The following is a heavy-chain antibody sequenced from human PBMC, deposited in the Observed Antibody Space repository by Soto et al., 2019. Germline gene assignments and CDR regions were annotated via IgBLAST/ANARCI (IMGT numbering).Heavy chain of an antibody. J-gene: IGHJ4*02. CDR1: GFTFSSYA. D-gene: IGHD3-16*02. CDR2: ISGSGGST. CDR3: AKGGSNWGSYRPHDY. Sequence: EVQLLESGGGLVQPGGSLRLSCAASGFTFSSYAMSWVRQAPGKGLEWVSAISGSGGSTYYADSVKGRFTISRDNSKNTLYLQMHSLRAEDTAVYYCAKGGSNWGSYRPHDYWGQGTLVTVSS. V-gene: IGHV3-23*01.